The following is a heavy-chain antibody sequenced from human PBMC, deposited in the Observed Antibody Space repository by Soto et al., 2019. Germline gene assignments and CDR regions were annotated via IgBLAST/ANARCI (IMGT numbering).Heavy chain of an antibody. Sequence: ASVKVSCKASGYTFTSYDINWVRQAPGQGLEWMGWMNPNSGNTGYAQKFQGRVTMTRDTSISTAYMELSSLRSEDTGVDYWAIGFRWTPRQNQRGRGVNGYYDMDFWGQGTMVTVSS. D-gene: IGHD3-10*01. V-gene: IGHV1-8*01. CDR2: MNPNSGNT. CDR1: GYTFTSYD. CDR3: AIGFRWTPRQNQRGRGVNGYYDMDF. J-gene: IGHJ6*02.